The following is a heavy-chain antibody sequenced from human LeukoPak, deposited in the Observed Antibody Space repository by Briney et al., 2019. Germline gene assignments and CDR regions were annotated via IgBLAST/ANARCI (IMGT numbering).Heavy chain of an antibody. CDR3: ARGACNGGSCYSVLVRPYWYDP. Sequence: ASVKVSYKASGGTFSSYAISWVRQAPGQGLEWMGRIIPILGIANYAQKFQGRVTITADKSTSTAYMELSSLRSEDTAVCYCARGACNGGSCYSVLVRPYWYDPWGQGTLVTVSS. D-gene: IGHD2-15*01. CDR2: IIPILGIA. V-gene: IGHV1-69*04. CDR1: GGTFSSYA. J-gene: IGHJ5*02.